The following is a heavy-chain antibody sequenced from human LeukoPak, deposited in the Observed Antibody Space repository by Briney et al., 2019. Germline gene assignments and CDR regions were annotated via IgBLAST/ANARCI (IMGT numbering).Heavy chain of an antibody. CDR2: ISSSDRSI. J-gene: IGHJ6*02. V-gene: IGHV3-48*03. CDR1: GFTLSSYE. Sequence: PGGSLRLSCAASGFTLSSYEMNWVRQAPGKGLEWVSYISSSDRSIYYADSVKGRFTISRDNAKNSLYLQMNSLRAEDTAVYYCARDLGLLDDYYYGMDVWGQGTTVTVSS. D-gene: IGHD1-26*01. CDR3: ARDLGLLDDYYYGMDV.